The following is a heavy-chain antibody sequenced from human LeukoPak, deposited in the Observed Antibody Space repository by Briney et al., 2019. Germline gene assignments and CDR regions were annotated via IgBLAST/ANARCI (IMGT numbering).Heavy chain of an antibody. D-gene: IGHD6-13*01. J-gene: IGHJ5*02. CDR1: GGSVSTYY. Sequence: PSETLSLTCTVSGGSVSTYYWSWIRQPPGRGLEWIGYIYNNGNTNYNPSLKSRLTISVDTSQNQSSLKLSSVTAADTAVYYCARQSDGSSWYNWFDPWGQGTLVTVSS. V-gene: IGHV4-59*08. CDR2: IYNNGNT. CDR3: ARQSDGSSWYNWFDP.